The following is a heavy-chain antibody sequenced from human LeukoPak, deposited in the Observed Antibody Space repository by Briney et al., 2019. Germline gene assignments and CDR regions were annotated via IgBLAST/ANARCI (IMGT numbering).Heavy chain of an antibody. Sequence: PSETLSLTCTVSGGSISSSSYYWGWIRQPPGKGLEWIGSIYYSGSTYYNPSLKSRVTISVDTSKNQSSLKLSSVTAADTAVYYCARRRMAAADYLDYWGQGTLVTVSS. CDR1: GGSISSSSYY. J-gene: IGHJ4*02. CDR3: ARRRMAAADYLDY. D-gene: IGHD6-13*01. CDR2: IYYSGST. V-gene: IGHV4-39*01.